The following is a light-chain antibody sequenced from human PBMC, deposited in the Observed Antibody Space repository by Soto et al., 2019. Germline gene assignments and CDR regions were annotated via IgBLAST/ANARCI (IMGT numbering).Light chain of an antibody. V-gene: IGKV3-15*01. Sequence: EVVMTQSPSTLSLSPGERATLSSRASQGVRSYLAWYQQKPGQPPRLLMYCASTRATCIPAWFGGSGSGTDFTLTISSLQSEDFAVYYCQQYNNWPVTFGQGTRVEIK. CDR3: QQYNNWPVT. CDR2: CAS. CDR1: QGVRSY. J-gene: IGKJ1*01.